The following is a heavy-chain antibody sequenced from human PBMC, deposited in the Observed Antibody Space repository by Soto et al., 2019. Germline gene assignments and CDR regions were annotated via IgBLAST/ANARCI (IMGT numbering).Heavy chain of an antibody. V-gene: IGHV3-48*01. CDR2: ISSSSSTI. CDR3: ARVYCSSTSCLNWIDP. CDR1: GFTFSSYS. D-gene: IGHD2-2*01. J-gene: IGHJ5*02. Sequence: GGSLRLSCAASGFTFSSYSMNWVRQAPGKGLEWVSYISSSSSTIYYADSVKGRFTISRDNAKNSLYLQMNSLRAEDTAVYYCARVYCSSTSCLNWIDPWGQGTLVTVSS.